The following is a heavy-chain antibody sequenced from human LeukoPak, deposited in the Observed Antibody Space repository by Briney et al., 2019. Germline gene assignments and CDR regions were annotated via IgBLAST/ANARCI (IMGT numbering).Heavy chain of an antibody. D-gene: IGHD6-6*01. CDR3: ARLRSIASSGYY. J-gene: IGHJ4*02. Sequence: SETLSLTCTVSGGSISSSSYYWGWIRQPPGKGLEWIGSIYYSGSTNYNPSLKSRVTISVDTSKNQFSLKLSSVTAADTAVYYCARLRSIASSGYYWGQGTLVTVSS. V-gene: IGHV4-39*01. CDR2: IYYSGST. CDR1: GGSISSSSYY.